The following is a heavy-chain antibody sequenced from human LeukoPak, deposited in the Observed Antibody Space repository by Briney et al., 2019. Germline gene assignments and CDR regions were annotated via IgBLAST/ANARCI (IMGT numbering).Heavy chain of an antibody. J-gene: IGHJ4*02. CDR1: EFTFDDYA. CDR2: ISWNSGRI. CDR3: AKDISYSSSSGVFDY. D-gene: IGHD6-6*01. Sequence: GGSLRLSCAASEFTFDDYAMHWVRQAPGKGLEWVSGISWNSGRIGYADSVKGRFTISRDSAKNSLYLLMNSLRAEDTALYYCAKDISYSSSSGVFDYWGQGTLVTVSS. V-gene: IGHV3-9*01.